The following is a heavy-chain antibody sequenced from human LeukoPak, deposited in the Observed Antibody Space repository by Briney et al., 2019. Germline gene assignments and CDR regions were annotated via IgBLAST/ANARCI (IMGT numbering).Heavy chain of an antibody. CDR2: INPSGGST. Sequence: ASVKVSCKASGYTFTSYYMHWVRQAPGQGLEWMGIINPSGGSTSYAQKFQGRVTITADESTSTAYMELSSLRSEDTAVYYCARDSDDFWSGYYTPQFDYWGQGTLVTVSS. CDR1: GYTFTSYY. J-gene: IGHJ4*02. D-gene: IGHD3-3*01. CDR3: ARDSDDFWSGYYTPQFDY. V-gene: IGHV1-46*01.